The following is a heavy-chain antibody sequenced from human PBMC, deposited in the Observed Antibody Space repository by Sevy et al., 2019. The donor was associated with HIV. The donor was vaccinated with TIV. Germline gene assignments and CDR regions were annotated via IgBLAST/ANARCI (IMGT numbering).Heavy chain of an antibody. CDR2: IQRDGSDK. V-gene: IGHV3-7*03. J-gene: IGHJ5*02. D-gene: IGHD6-19*01. CDR1: GFIFSNYW. Sequence: GGSLRLSCATSGFIFSNYWMTWVRQSPGKGLEWVASIQRDGSDKYYVDSVKGRFTISRDNAKNSLYLQMNNLRVDDTALYYCARDAAVAGANWFDPWGRGTLVTVSS. CDR3: ARDAAVAGANWFDP.